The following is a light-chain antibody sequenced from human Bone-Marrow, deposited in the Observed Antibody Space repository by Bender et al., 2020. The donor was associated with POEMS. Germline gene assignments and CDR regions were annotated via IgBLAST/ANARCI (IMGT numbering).Light chain of an antibody. CDR3: CSYAGSLRI. CDR1: SNDIGGHDF. V-gene: IGLV2-11*01. CDR2: GVN. Sequence: QTALTQPASVSGSPGQSITISCTGTSNDIGGHDFVSWYQHHPGQAPKLIIFGVNQRPSGVPDRFSGSKSGNTASLTISGLQPDDEADYYCCSYAGSLRIFGGGTKVTVL. J-gene: IGLJ2*01.